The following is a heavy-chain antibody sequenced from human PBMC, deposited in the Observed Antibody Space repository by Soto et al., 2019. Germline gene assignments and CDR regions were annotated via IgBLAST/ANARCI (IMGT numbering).Heavy chain of an antibody. J-gene: IGHJ6*03. CDR3: ARDWDSRFGELLWSNYYYYYMDV. CDR2: INAGNGNT. CDR1: GYTFTSYA. Sequence: ASVKVSCKASGYTFTSYAMHWVRQAPGQRLEWMGWINAGNGNTKYSQKFQGRVTITRDTSASTAYMELSSLRSEDTAVYYCARDWDSRFGELLWSNYYYYYMDVWGKGTTVTVSS. V-gene: IGHV1-3*01. D-gene: IGHD3-10*01.